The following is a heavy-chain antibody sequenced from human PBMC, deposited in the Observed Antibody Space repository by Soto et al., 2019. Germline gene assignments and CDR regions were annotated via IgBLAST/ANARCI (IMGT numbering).Heavy chain of an antibody. CDR3: AVGYTGTYYGYLKP. J-gene: IGHJ5*02. D-gene: IGHD1-26*01. V-gene: IGHV1-24*01. CDR2: FDPEDGEA. CDR1: GDTLTELS. Sequence: GASVKVSCKVSGDTLTELSIHWVRQAPGKGLEYMGGFDPEDGEAMYAQNFQGRVTMTEDTSTDTSYMELSSLTSEDTAVYFCAVGYTGTYYGYLKPWREGALVTVSS.